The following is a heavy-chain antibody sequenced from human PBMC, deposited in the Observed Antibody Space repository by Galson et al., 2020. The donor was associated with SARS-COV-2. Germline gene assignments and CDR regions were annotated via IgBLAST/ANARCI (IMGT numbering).Heavy chain of an antibody. CDR1: GGSISSNNSY. CDR3: ATSSNLLLRYGFKGGCEL. D-gene: IGHD5-12*01. J-gene: IGHJ1*01. V-gene: IGHV4-39*01. Sequence: SETLSLTCTVSGGSISSNNSYWGWIRQAPGKGLEWIGSLYYTGSTYYNPSLKNPVTIHADTSKNQFSLRLRSVTAADTTVYYCATSSNLLLRYGFKGGCELWRQG. CDR2: LYYTGST.